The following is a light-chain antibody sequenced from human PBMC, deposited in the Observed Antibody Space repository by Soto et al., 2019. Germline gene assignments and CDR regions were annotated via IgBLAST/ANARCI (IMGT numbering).Light chain of an antibody. CDR1: QSVRSN. CDR2: GAS. CDR3: QDYDSWPLT. V-gene: IGKV3-15*01. J-gene: IGKJ4*01. Sequence: EKVMTQSPATLSVSPGERATLSCRASQSVRSNLAWYQQKPGQAPRLLIYGASTRATGIPARFSGGGSGTEFTLTISSLQSEDFAVYYCQDYDSWPLTFGGGTKVDIK.